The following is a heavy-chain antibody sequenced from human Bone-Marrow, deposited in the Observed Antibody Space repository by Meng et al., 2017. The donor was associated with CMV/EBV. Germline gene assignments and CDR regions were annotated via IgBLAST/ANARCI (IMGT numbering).Heavy chain of an antibody. Sequence: GESLKISCSASGFTFSDAGLHWVRQASGRGLEWIGRIRNRANRHATAYVASVKGRFTISRDDSRNTIYLHMNSLKTDDTAVYYCSREDSNGPLYWGPGTLVTVPS. D-gene: IGHD3-22*01. CDR3: SREDSNGPLY. CDR2: IRNRANRHAT. J-gene: IGHJ4*01. V-gene: IGHV3-73*01. CDR1: GFTFSDAG.